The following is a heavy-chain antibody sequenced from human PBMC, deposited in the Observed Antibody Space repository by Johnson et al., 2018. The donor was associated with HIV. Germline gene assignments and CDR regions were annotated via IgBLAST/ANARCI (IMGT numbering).Heavy chain of an antibody. D-gene: IGHD1-26*01. V-gene: IGHV3-30*02. J-gene: IGHJ3*02. CDR2: IRYDGSNK. Sequence: QVQLVESGGGVVQPGGSLRLSCAASGFTFSSYGMHWVRQAPGKGLEWVAFIRYDGSNKYYADSVKGRFTISRDNTKNTLYLQMNSLRAEDTAVYYCAKSTWELRHLDAVDIWGQGTMVTVSS. CDR3: AKSTWELRHLDAVDI. CDR1: GFTFSSYG.